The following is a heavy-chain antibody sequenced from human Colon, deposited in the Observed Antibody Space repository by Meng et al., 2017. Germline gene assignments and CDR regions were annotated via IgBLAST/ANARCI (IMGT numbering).Heavy chain of an antibody. D-gene: IGHD2-2*01. Sequence: QVQLVESGGGVVQPGTSLRRSCAASGFSFTTWGMHWVRQALGKGLEWVGVIGHTGERTYYRDSLKGRFTISRDNSKNTLYLQMNNPRAEDTAVYYCVRDLGMGKYADYWGQGALVTVSS. V-gene: IGHV3-33*01. J-gene: IGHJ4*02. CDR1: GFSFTTWG. CDR2: IGHTGERT. CDR3: VRDLGMGKYADY.